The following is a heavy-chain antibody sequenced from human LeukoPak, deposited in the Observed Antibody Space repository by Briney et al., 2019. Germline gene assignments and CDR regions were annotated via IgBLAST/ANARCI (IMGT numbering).Heavy chain of an antibody. CDR1: GFTVSSNY. D-gene: IGHD3-10*01. CDR3: ARDPAGSGNNWFGP. J-gene: IGHJ5*02. CDR2: IYSGGST. V-gene: IGHV3-66*01. Sequence: GGSLRLSCAASGFTVSSNYMSWVRQAPGKGLEWVSVIYSGGSTYYADSVKGRFTISRDNSKNTLYLQMNSLRAEDTAVYYCARDPAGSGNNWFGPWGQGTLVTVSS.